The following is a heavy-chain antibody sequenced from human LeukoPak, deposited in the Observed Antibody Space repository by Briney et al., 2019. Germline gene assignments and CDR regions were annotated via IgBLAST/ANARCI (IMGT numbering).Heavy chain of an antibody. Sequence: SETLSLTCTVSGGSISSYYWSWIRQPAGKGLEWIGRIYTSGSTNYNPSLKSRVTMSVDTSKNQFSLKLSSVTAADTAVYYCARVASSYCSGGSCDGIDYWGQGTLVTVSS. CDR1: GGSISSYY. V-gene: IGHV4-4*07. J-gene: IGHJ4*02. D-gene: IGHD2-15*01. CDR2: IYTSGST. CDR3: ARVASSYCSGGSCDGIDY.